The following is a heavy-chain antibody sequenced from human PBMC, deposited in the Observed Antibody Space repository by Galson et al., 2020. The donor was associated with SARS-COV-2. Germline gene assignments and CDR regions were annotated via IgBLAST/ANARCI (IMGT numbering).Heavy chain of an antibody. Sequence: SETLSLTCSVSGGSITSYYWSWIRQSPGKGLEWIGYIFYSENTNYNPSLRSRVTISIDTSKNAFSLRLTSVTAADTAMYYCASDKFGSGSYYSLWGQGTPVTVS. CDR3: ASDKFGSGSYYSL. J-gene: IGHJ4*02. CDR2: IFYSENT. V-gene: IGHV4-59*01. CDR1: GGSITSYY. D-gene: IGHD3-10*01.